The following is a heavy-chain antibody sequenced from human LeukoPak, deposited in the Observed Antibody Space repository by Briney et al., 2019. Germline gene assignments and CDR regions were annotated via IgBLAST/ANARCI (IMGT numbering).Heavy chain of an antibody. V-gene: IGHV4-34*01. CDR1: GGSFSGYY. J-gene: IGHJ4*02. D-gene: IGHD2-2*01. CDR2: INHSGST. Sequence: KPSETLSLTCAVYGGSFSGYYWSWIRQPPGKGLEWIGEINHSGSTNYNPPLKSRVTISVDTSKNQFSLKLSSVTAADTAVYYCARLRDIVVVPAAIEAQNPYYFDYWGQGTLVTVSS. CDR3: ARLRDIVVVPAAIEAQNPYYFDY.